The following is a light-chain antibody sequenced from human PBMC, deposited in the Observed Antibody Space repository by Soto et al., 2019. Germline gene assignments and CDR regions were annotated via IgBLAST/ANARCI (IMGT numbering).Light chain of an antibody. J-gene: IGLJ1*01. CDR1: SSNIGSNY. CDR2: RNN. Sequence: QSVLTQPPSASGTPGQTVTISCSGSSSNIGSNYVYWYQQLPGTAPKLLVFRNNQRPSGVPHRFSASKSGTSASLAISGLRSEDEADYYCAAWEDSLSGYVFGTGTKLTVL. CDR3: AAWEDSLSGYV. V-gene: IGLV1-47*01.